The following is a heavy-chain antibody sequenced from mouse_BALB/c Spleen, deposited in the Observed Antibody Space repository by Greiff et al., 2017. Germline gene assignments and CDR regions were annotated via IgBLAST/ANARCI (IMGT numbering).Heavy chain of an antibody. CDR3: ARQGGGPYYLDY. CDR1: GFTFSSYG. CDR2: ISSGGSYT. J-gene: IGHJ2*01. Sequence: EVKVVESGGDLVKPGGSLKLSCAASGFTFSSYGMSWVRQTPDKRLEWVATISSGGSYTYYPDSVKGRFTISRDNAKNTLYLQLSSLKSEDTAMYYCARQGGGPYYLDYWGQGTTLTVSS. V-gene: IGHV5-6*01. D-gene: IGHD1-1*02.